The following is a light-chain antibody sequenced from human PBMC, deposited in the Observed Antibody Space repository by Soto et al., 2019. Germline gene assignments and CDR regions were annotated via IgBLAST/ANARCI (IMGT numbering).Light chain of an antibody. CDR2: DAS. CDR1: ESVSSY. J-gene: IGKJ4*01. Sequence: DIVLTQSPGTLSLSPGERATLSCRFSESVSSYLAWYQQKPGQAPRLLIYDASNRATGIPARFSGSGSGTDFTLTISSLEPEDFAVYYCQQRSNWPPLTFGGGTKVDIK. V-gene: IGKV3-11*01. CDR3: QQRSNWPPLT.